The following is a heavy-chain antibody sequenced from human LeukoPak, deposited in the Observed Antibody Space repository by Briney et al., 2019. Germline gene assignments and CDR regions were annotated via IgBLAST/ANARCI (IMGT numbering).Heavy chain of an antibody. V-gene: IGHV3-23*01. CDR1: GFTFSNYG. Sequence: PGGSLRLSCAASGFTFSNYGMSWVRQAPGTGLEWVSGISSSGDNIHYANFVKGRFIVSRDNSKNTLYLQMGSLTAEDTAIYYCAKTLGRGSHSSPPDWGQGTLVTVSS. CDR3: AKTLGRGSHSSPPD. CDR2: ISSSGDNI. J-gene: IGHJ4*02. D-gene: IGHD1-26*01.